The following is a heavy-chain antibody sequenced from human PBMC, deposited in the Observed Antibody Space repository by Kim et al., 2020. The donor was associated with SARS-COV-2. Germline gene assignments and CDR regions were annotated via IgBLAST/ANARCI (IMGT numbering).Heavy chain of an antibody. Sequence: ASVKVSCKASGYMFTGYFMHWVRQAPGQGLELMGWINPNSGGTNYVQKFQGRVTMTRDTAINTAYMELTSLRSDDTAVYYCAGAPTITGNDGFDIWGQGTKVTVSS. V-gene: IGHV1-2*02. D-gene: IGHD1-20*01. CDR1: GYMFTGYF. CDR2: INPNSGGT. CDR3: AGAPTITGNDGFDI. J-gene: IGHJ3*02.